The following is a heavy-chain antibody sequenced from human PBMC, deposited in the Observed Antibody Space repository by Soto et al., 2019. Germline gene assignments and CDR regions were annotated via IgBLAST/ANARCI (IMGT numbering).Heavy chain of an antibody. D-gene: IGHD6-19*01. CDR2: VRVGGGDT. V-gene: IGHV3-23*01. CDR1: GFTFSSSA. CDR3: AKCSVGTVRTSGWCNWFDP. J-gene: IGHJ5*02. Sequence: EVRLLESGGGLAQPGGSRRLSCAASGFTFSSSAMNWVRQAPGKGLEWVASVRVGGGDTFYADSVRGRFTVSRDISRNTLYLQMNSLRAEETAIYYCAKCSVGTVRTSGWCNWFDPWGQGTLVTVSS.